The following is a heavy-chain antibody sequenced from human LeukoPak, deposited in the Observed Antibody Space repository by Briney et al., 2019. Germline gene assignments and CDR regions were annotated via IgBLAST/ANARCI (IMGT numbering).Heavy chain of an antibody. D-gene: IGHD1-26*01. Sequence: GESLKISCKGSGYSFTSYWIGWVRQMPGKGLEWMGIIYPGDSDTRYSPSFQGQVTISADKSIGTAYLQWSSLKASDTAMYYCATHNGRYYSLYYYYYMDVWGKGTTVTVSS. CDR3: ATHNGRYYSLYYYYYMDV. CDR2: IYPGDSDT. J-gene: IGHJ6*03. V-gene: IGHV5-51*01. CDR1: GYSFTSYW.